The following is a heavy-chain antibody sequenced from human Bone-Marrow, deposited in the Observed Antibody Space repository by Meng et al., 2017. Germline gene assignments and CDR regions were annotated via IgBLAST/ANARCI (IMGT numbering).Heavy chain of an antibody. J-gene: IGHJ4*02. V-gene: IGHV3-21*01. Sequence: GGSLRLSCAASGFTFSTYGMNWVRQAPGKGLEWVSYISSSSRHIYNADSVKGRFTISRDNAKNLLYLQMNSLGAEDTAVYYWSRDLGVAVAAITLDCWGQGTLVTVSS. D-gene: IGHD6-19*01. CDR1: GFTFSTYG. CDR3: SRDLGVAVAAITLDC. CDR2: ISSSSRHI.